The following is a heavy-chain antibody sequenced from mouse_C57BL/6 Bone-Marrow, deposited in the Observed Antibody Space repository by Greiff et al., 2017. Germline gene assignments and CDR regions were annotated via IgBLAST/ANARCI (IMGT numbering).Heavy chain of an antibody. Sequence: QVQLQQPGAELVMPGASVKLSCKASGYTFTSYWMHWVQQRPGQGLEWIGEIDPSDSYPNYNQKFKGKSTLPVDKSSSPAYMQLISLPSEGSAVYYSASSYYDYDEYCEVWGTGTTVTVSS. J-gene: IGHJ1*03. V-gene: IGHV1-69*01. CDR2: IDPSDSYP. CDR3: ASSYYDYDEYCEV. D-gene: IGHD2-4*01. CDR1: GYTFTSYW.